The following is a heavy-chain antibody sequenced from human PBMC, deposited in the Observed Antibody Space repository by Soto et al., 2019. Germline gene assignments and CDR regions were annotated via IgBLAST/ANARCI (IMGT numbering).Heavy chain of an antibody. CDR1: GFSLSTSGMC. CDR3: ARLQLPYYYYGMDV. CDR2: IDWDDDK. V-gene: IGHV2-70*13. D-gene: IGHD6-6*01. Sequence: VSGPTLVNPTQTLTLTCTFSGFSLSTSGMCVSWIRQPPGKALEWLALIDWDDDKYYSTSLKTRLTISKDTSKNQVVLTMTNMDPVNTATYYCARLQLPYYYYGMDVWGQGTTVTVPS. J-gene: IGHJ6*02.